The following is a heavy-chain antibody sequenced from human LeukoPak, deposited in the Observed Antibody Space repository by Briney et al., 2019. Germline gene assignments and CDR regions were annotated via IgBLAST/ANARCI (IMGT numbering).Heavy chain of an antibody. CDR1: GGSISSSSYY. Sequence: SETLSLTCTVSGGSISSSSYYWGWIRQPPGKGLEWIGEINHSGSTNYNPSLKSRVTISVDTSKNQFSLKLSSVTAADTAVYYCARGLGYDSSGDYWGQGTLVTVSS. CDR2: INHSGST. CDR3: ARGLGYDSSGDY. D-gene: IGHD3-22*01. V-gene: IGHV4-39*07. J-gene: IGHJ4*02.